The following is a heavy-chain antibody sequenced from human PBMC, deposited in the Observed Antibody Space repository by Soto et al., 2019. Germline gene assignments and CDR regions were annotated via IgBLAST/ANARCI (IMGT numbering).Heavy chain of an antibody. Sequence: PSETLSLTCTVSGGSVSSGSYYWSWIRQPPGKGLEWIGYIYYSGSTNYNPSLKSRVTISVDTSKNQFSLKLSSVTAADTAVYYCARDIVLMVYTDWGQGTQVTVPS. CDR3: ARDIVLMVYTD. J-gene: IGHJ4*02. CDR2: IYYSGST. D-gene: IGHD2-8*01. CDR1: GGSVSSGSYY. V-gene: IGHV4-61*01.